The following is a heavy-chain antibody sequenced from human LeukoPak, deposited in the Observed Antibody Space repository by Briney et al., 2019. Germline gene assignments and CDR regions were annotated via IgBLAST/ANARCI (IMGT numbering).Heavy chain of an antibody. D-gene: IGHD2-21*01. V-gene: IGHV4-34*01. CDR2: INHSGST. CDR3: ARASYCDNNVCHNLAWFGP. Sequence: SETLSLTCAVYGGSFSGYYWSWIRQPPGKGLEWIGEINHSGSTNYNPSLKSRVTISVDTSKNQFSLKLSSVTAADTAVYYCARASYCDNNVCHNLAWFGPWGQGALVTVSS. J-gene: IGHJ5*02. CDR1: GGSFSGYY.